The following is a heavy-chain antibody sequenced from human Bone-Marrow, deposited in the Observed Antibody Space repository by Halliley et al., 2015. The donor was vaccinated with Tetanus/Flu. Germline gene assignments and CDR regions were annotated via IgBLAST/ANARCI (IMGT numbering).Heavy chain of an antibody. Sequence: TLSLTCTVSGGSISNSYWSWIRQPPGKGLEWIGYIYSSGSTNYNPSLKSRVTISVDTSKKQFSLKLNSVTAADSAVYYCAKLPVIRGSRDYWGQGTLVPVPS. CDR3: AKLPVIRGSRDY. J-gene: IGHJ4*02. CDR2: IYSSGST. D-gene: IGHD3-16*01. CDR1: GGSISNSY. V-gene: IGHV4-59*08.